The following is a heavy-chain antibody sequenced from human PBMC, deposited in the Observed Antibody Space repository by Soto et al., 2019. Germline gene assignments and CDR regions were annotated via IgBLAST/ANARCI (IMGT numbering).Heavy chain of an antibody. V-gene: IGHV1-69*13. CDR2: IIPIFGTA. CDR1: GGTFSSYA. D-gene: IGHD3-10*01. J-gene: IGHJ4*02. Sequence: SVKVSCKASGGTFSSYAISWVRQAPGQGLEWMGGIIPIFGTANYAQKFQGRVTITADESTSTAYMELSSLSSEDTAVYYCAVYGSGKPFDYWGQGTLVTVSS. CDR3: AVYGSGKPFDY.